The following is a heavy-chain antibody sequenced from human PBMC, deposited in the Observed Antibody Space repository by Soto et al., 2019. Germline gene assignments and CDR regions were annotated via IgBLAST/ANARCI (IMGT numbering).Heavy chain of an antibody. D-gene: IGHD3-10*01. CDR1: GGSISSYY. Sequence: QVQLQESGPGLVKPSETLSLTCTVSGGSISSYYWSWIRQPPGKGLEWIGYIYYSGSTNYNPPLKSRVTISVDTSKNQFSLKLSSVTAADTAVYYCARVRLVRGYTVDYWGQGTLVTVSS. J-gene: IGHJ4*02. CDR2: IYYSGST. CDR3: ARVRLVRGYTVDY. V-gene: IGHV4-59*01.